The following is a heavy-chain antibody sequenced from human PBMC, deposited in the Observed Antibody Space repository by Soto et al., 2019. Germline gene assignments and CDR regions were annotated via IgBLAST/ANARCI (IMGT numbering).Heavy chain of an antibody. CDR1: DGYIGSYY. Sequence: TWTVSDGYIGSYYWSWIRQPAGKGLEWIGRIYTSGSTNYNPSLKSRVTMSVDTSKNQFSLKLSSLTAADTAVYYCARERGTDNEYFQHWGQGTLVTVSS. D-gene: IGHD1-1*01. V-gene: IGHV4-4*07. CDR2: IYTSGST. CDR3: ARERGTDNEYFQH. J-gene: IGHJ1*01.